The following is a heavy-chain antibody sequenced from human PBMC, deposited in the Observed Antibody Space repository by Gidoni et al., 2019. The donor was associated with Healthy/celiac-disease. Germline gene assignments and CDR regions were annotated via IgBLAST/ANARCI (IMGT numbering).Heavy chain of an antibody. CDR3: ARDYDSSGYYYSDAFDI. D-gene: IGHD3-22*01. CDR2: IIPIFGTA. CDR1: GGTFSSYA. V-gene: IGHV1-69*01. Sequence: QVQLVQSGAEVKKPGSSVKVSCTASGGTFSSYAISWVRQAPGQGLEWMGGIIPIFGTANYAQKFQGRVTITADESTSTAYMELSSLRSEDTAVYYCARDYDSSGYYYSDAFDIWGQGTMVTVSS. J-gene: IGHJ3*02.